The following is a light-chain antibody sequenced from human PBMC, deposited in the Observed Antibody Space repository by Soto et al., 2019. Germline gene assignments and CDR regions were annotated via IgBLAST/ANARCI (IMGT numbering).Light chain of an antibody. CDR2: DAS. J-gene: IGKJ2*01. CDR1: QSVSSY. V-gene: IGKV3-11*01. Sequence: DIVLTQSPATLSLSPGERATLSCRASQSVSSYLAWYQQKPGQAPRLLIYDASNRATGIPARFSGSGSGTDFTLTISSREPEDFAVYYCQQRSNWPPEYTFGQGTKLEIK. CDR3: QQRSNWPPEYT.